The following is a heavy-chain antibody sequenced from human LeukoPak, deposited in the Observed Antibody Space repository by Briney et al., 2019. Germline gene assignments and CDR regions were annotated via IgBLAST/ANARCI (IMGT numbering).Heavy chain of an antibody. CDR2: INPEGNKK. V-gene: IGHV3-7*01. J-gene: IGHJ4*02. D-gene: IGHD5-18*01. CDR3: ARDLAYSRLDY. CDR1: GLTFSSSW. Sequence: AGGSLRLTCAVSGLTFSSSWMDWVRQAPGKGLEWVASINPEGNKKYSADSVKGRFTISRDNAENSLYLQMNSLRVEDTAFYYCARDLAYSRLDYWGQGMLVTVSS.